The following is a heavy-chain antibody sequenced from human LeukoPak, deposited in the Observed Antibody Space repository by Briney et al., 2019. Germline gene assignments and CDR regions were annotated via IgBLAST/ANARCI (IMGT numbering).Heavy chain of an antibody. Sequence: KTSETLSLTCTVSGGSISTSSYYWGWIRQPPGKGLEWIGSIYYSGSTYYNPSLKSRVTISVDTSKNQFSLKLSSVTAADTAMYYCARVKDPGGYYYYYYMDVWGKGTTVTVSS. D-gene: IGHD3-16*01. J-gene: IGHJ6*03. CDR3: ARVKDPGGYYYYYYMDV. CDR1: GGSISTSSYY. CDR2: IYYSGST. V-gene: IGHV4-39*07.